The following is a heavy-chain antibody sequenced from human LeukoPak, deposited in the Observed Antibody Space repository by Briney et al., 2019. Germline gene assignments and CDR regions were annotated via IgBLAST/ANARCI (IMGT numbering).Heavy chain of an antibody. CDR3: AKMTGFGYYYYGMDV. J-gene: IGHJ6*02. Sequence: GGSLRLSCAASGFTFSSYAMSWVRQAPGKGLEWVSAISGSGGSTYYADSVKGRFTISRDNSKNTLYLQMNSLRVEDTAVYYCAKMTGFGYYYYGMDVWGQGTTVTVSS. D-gene: IGHD3-10*01. V-gene: IGHV3-23*01. CDR1: GFTFSSYA. CDR2: ISGSGGST.